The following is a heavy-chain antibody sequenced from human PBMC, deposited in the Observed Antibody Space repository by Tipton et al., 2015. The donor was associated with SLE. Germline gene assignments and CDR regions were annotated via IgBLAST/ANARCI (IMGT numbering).Heavy chain of an antibody. Sequence: SLRLSCAASGFTFSSYAMSWVRQAPGKGLEWVSAISGSGGSTYYADSVKGRFTISRDNAKKSLYLQMNSLRADDTAVYYCAKDSVSTYDFWSGYVTRGMDVWGQGTTVTVSS. CDR2: ISGSGGST. CDR3: AKDSVSTYDFWSGYVTRGMDV. V-gene: IGHV3-23*01. D-gene: IGHD3-3*01. CDR1: GFTFSSYA. J-gene: IGHJ6*02.